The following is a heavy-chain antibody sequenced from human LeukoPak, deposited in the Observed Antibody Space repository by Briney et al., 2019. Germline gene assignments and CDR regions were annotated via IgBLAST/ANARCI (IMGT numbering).Heavy chain of an antibody. Sequence: PGGSLRLSCAASGFTFSSYAMSWVRQAAGKGLEWVSAISGSGGSTYYADSVKGRFTISRDNSKNTLYLQMNSLRAEDTAVYYCAKAPAYYYDSSGFDYWGQGTLVTVSS. CDR2: ISGSGGST. CDR3: AKAPAYYYDSSGFDY. CDR1: GFTFSSYA. D-gene: IGHD3-22*01. V-gene: IGHV3-23*01. J-gene: IGHJ4*02.